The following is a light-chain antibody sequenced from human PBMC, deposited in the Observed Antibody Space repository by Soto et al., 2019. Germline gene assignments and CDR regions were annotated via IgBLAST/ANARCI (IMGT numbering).Light chain of an antibody. CDR1: QSVSSRY. CDR2: DAS. V-gene: IGKV3-20*01. CDR3: QQYSSLYT. Sequence: EIVLTQSPGTLYLSQGERATLSCRASQSVSSRYLAWYQQKPGQAPRLLIYDASYRAPGIPDRFSGSGSGTDFTLTISRLEPEEFAVYYCQQYSSLYTFGPGTKVDIK. J-gene: IGKJ3*01.